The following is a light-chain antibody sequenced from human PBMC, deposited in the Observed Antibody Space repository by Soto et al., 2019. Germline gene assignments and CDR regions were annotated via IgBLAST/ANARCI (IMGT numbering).Light chain of an antibody. CDR1: SSDVGGYNS. J-gene: IGLJ1*01. V-gene: IGLV2-14*01. CDR2: EVS. Sequence: QSALTQPASVSGSPGQSITISCTGTSSDVGGYNSVSWYQQHPGKAPKLMIYEVSTRPSGVSNRFSGSKSGNTASLTISGLQAEDDADYYCSSYTTSSTLLYVFGTGTKLTVL. CDR3: SSYTTSSTLLYV.